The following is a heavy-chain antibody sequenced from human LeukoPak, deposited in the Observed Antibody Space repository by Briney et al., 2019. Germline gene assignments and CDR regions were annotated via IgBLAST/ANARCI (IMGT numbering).Heavy chain of an antibody. J-gene: IGHJ3*02. Sequence: GAPLLISCNGSGYRFTTYWIGWLRQIPEKRLEWMGIIYPSDSETKYGPSFQGQVTISADKSINTAYLQWSGLKASDTAVYYCARHVTTASAARGFDIWGQGTMVTVSS. D-gene: IGHD1-14*01. CDR2: IYPSDSET. V-gene: IGHV5-51*01. CDR1: GYRFTTYW. CDR3: ARHVTTASAARGFDI.